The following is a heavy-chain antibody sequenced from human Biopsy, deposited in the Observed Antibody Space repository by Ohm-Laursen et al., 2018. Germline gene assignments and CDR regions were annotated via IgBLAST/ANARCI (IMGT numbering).Heavy chain of an antibody. CDR3: ASAGYNPDWNFDL. CDR1: GGSFNDYS. J-gene: IGHJ2*01. Sequence: PSQTLSLTCAVSGGSFNDYSWTWIRRSPGKGLEWIGEIKQGGDTKYNPSLKSRVTMSVNTSKKQFPLRLSSVTAADTAVYYCASAGYNPDWNFDLWGRGTRVTVSS. CDR2: IKQGGDT. V-gene: IGHV4-34*01. D-gene: IGHD5-24*01.